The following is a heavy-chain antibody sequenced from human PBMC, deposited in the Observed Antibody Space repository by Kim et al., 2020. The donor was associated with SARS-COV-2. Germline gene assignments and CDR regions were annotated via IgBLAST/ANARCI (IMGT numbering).Heavy chain of an antibody. Sequence: GGSLRLSCAASGFTFSSYAMSWVRQAPGKGLEWVSAISGGGGSTYYADSVKGRFTISRDNSKNTLYLQMNSLRAEDTAVYYCAKDRGIAAADHEYCGLYYHGMDVWGQGTPVTVSS. J-gene: IGHJ6*02. CDR2: ISGGGGST. D-gene: IGHD6-13*01. CDR1: GFTFSSYA. CDR3: AKDRGIAAADHEYCGLYYHGMDV. V-gene: IGHV3-23*01.